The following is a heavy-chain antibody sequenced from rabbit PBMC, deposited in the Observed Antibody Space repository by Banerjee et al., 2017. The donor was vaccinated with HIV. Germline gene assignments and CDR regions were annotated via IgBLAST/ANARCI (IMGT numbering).Heavy chain of an antibody. J-gene: IGHJ6*01. CDR1: GFSFSSSYW. CDR2: INTGSGGA. Sequence: QSLEESGGDLVKPGASLSLTCTASGFSFSSSYWICWVRQAPGKGLEWIGCINTGSGGAVYASWAKGRHNIAKTSASTVTLQMTSLTVAEMASEFSARGYVGDRQDLWGPGTLGTVS. V-gene: IGHV1S40*01. CDR3: ARGYVGDRQDL. D-gene: IGHD4-2*01.